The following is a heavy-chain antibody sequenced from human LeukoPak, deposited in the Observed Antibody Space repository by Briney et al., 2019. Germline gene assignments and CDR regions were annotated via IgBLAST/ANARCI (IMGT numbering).Heavy chain of an antibody. CDR1: GFTFSSYW. CDR3: ARTQTMTTVTAYDY. D-gene: IGHD4-17*01. CDR2: IKQDGSEK. V-gene: IGHV3-7*01. Sequence: GGSLRLSCAASGFTFSSYWMSWVRQAPGKGLEWVANIKQDGSEKYYVDSVKGRFTISRDNAKNSLYLQMNSLKAEDTAVYYCARTQTMTTVTAYDYWGQGTLVTVSS. J-gene: IGHJ4*02.